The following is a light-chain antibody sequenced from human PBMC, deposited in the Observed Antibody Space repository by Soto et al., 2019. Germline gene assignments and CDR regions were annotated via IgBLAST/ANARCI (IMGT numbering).Light chain of an antibody. CDR3: LLSYSGARV. Sequence: QAVVTQEPSLTVSPGGTVTLTCGSSTGAVTSGHYPYWFQQKPGQAPRTLIHDTFNKHPWTPARFSGSLLGGRAALTLSGAQPEDEAEYYCLLSYSGARVFGGGTKLTVL. J-gene: IGLJ2*01. CDR1: TGAVTSGHY. V-gene: IGLV7-46*01. CDR2: DTF.